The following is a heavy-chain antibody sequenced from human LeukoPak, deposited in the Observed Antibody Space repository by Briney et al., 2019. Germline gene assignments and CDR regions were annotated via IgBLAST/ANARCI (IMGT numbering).Heavy chain of an antibody. CDR1: GYTFTSYG. V-gene: IGHV1-18*01. CDR3: ARVFGELFWYFDY. Sequence: GASVKVSCKASGYTFTSYGISWVRQAPGQGREWMGWISAYNGNTNYAQKLQGRVTLTRDTSISTAYMELSRLRSDDTAVYYCARVFGELFWYFDYWGQGTLVTVSS. J-gene: IGHJ4*02. D-gene: IGHD3-10*01. CDR2: ISAYNGNT.